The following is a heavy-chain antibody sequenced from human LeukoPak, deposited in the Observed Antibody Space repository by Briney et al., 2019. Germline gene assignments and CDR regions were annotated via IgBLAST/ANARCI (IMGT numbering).Heavy chain of an antibody. Sequence: GGSLRLSCAASGFTFSSYWMSWVRQAPGKGLEWVANIKQDGSEKYYVDSVKGRFTISRDNAKNSLYLQMNSLRAEDTAVYYCARDSLAGRGYYYGMDVWGQGTTVTVSS. CDR1: GFTFSSYW. J-gene: IGHJ6*02. V-gene: IGHV3-7*01. CDR2: IKQDGSEK. CDR3: ARDSLAGRGYYYGMDV.